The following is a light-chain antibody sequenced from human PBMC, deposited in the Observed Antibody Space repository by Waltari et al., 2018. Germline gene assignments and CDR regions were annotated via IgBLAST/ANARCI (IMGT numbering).Light chain of an antibody. CDR3: GTWDSSMSVGV. CDR1: STNIGKNY. Sequence: QSVLTQPPSVSAASGQKVTISCSGSSTNIGKNYVSWYQQFPGTAPKLNIDEDKRLRSGVLGRFSGSKSGTSATLNIHGLQTGDEDDYYCGTWDSSMSVGVLGGGTKVTVL. CDR2: EDK. V-gene: IGLV1-51*01. J-gene: IGLJ2*01.